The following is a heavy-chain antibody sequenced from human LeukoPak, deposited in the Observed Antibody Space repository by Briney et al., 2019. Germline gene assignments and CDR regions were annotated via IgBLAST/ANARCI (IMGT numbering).Heavy chain of an antibody. CDR3: ARGSDDYVWGSSHTIDY. CDR2: IYYSGST. CDR1: GGSISNSNYF. J-gene: IGHJ4*02. D-gene: IGHD3-16*01. V-gene: IGHV4-31*03. Sequence: SETLSLTCTVSGGSISNSNYFWGWIRQPPGKGLEWIGYIYYSGSTYYNPSLKSRVTISVDTSKNQFSLKLSSVTAADTAVYYCARGSDDYVWGSSHTIDYWGQGTLVTVSS.